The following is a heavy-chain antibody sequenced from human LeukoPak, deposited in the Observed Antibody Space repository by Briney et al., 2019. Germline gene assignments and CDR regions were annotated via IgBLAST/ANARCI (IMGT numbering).Heavy chain of an antibody. D-gene: IGHD3-22*01. V-gene: IGHV3-9*01. CDR1: GFTFDDYG. Sequence: GGSLRLSCAASGFTFDDYGMHWVRQRPGQGLEWVAGISWNSGSVHYADTVQGRFTISRDNAKNSLYMEMKSLRPEDTALYYCVKDSEVVADAFDIWGQGTKVTVSS. CDR2: ISWNSGSV. CDR3: VKDSEVVADAFDI. J-gene: IGHJ3*02.